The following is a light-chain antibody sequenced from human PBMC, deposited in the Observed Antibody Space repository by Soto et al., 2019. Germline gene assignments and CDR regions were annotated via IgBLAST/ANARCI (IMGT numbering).Light chain of an antibody. V-gene: IGKV1-39*01. Sequence: DIQMTQSPSSLSASVGDRVTITCRASQSISSYLNWYHQKPGKAPKLLIYAASSLQSGVPSRFSGSGSGTDFTLTISSRQPEDFATYYCQQSYSTPITFGQGTRLEIK. CDR1: QSISSY. CDR3: QQSYSTPIT. CDR2: AAS. J-gene: IGKJ5*01.